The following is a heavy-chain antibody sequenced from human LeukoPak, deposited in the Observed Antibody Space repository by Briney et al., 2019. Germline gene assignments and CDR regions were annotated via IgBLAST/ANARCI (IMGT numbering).Heavy chain of an antibody. CDR3: AGGYYYDSSGYYPDTYYYYYYGMGV. CDR1: GGSISSYY. J-gene: IGHJ6*02. Sequence: SETLSLTCTVSGGSISSYYWSWIRQPPGKGLEGIGYIYYSGSTNYNPSLKSRVTISVDTSKNQFSLKLRSVTAADTAVYYCAGGYYYDSSGYYPDTYYYYYYGMGVWGQGTTVTISS. CDR2: IYYSGST. V-gene: IGHV4-59*01. D-gene: IGHD3-22*01.